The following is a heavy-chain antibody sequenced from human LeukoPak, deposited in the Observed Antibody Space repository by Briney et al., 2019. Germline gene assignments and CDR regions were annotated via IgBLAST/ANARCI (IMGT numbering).Heavy chain of an antibody. CDR2: IYYSGST. D-gene: IGHD3-10*01. CDR3: ARGRITNDAFDI. Sequence: PSETLSLTCTVSGGSISSYYSSWIRQPPGKGLEWIGYIYYSGSTNYNPSLKSRVTISVDTSKNQFSLKLSSVTAADTAVYYCARGRITNDAFDIWGQGTMVTVSS. V-gene: IGHV4-59*01. J-gene: IGHJ3*02. CDR1: GGSISSYY.